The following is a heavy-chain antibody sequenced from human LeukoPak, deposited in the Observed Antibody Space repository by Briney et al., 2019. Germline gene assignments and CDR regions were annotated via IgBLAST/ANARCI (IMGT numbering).Heavy chain of an antibody. Sequence: PSETLSLTCTVSGGSISSGSYYWSWIRQPAGKGLEWIGRIYTSGTTNYNPSLKSRVTISVDTSKNQFSLNLSSVTAADTAVYYCARGGDRSFDYWGQGTLVTVSS. CDR1: GGSISSGSYY. D-gene: IGHD3-10*01. V-gene: IGHV4-61*02. J-gene: IGHJ4*02. CDR3: ARGGDRSFDY. CDR2: IYTSGTT.